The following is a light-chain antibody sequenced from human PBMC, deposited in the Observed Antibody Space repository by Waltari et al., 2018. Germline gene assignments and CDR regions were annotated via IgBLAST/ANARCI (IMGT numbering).Light chain of an antibody. CDR1: QSVGSN. CDR2: DAS. Sequence: EVMLTKSPATLSLSPGERATLSCRVSQSVGSNLVWYQQKPGQAPRLPSYDASHRAAGIPSRFSGSRSGTDFTLTISSLEPEDFAVYYCQQRSNWPQFTFGQGTKLEI. V-gene: IGKV3-11*01. CDR3: QQRSNWPQFT. J-gene: IGKJ2*01.